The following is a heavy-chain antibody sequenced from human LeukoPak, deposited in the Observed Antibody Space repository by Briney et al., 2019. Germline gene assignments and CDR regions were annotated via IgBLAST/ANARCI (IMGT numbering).Heavy chain of an antibody. V-gene: IGHV4-59*01. CDR1: GGSISSYY. CDR2: IYYSGST. Sequence: SETLSPTCTVSGGSISSYYWSWIRQPPGKGLEWIGYIYYSGSTNYNPSLQSRVSISIDTSKNHFSLKLRSVTAVDTAVYYCARWGHFDTSGYFVVDYWGQGTLVTVSS. CDR3: ARWGHFDTSGYFVVDY. D-gene: IGHD3-22*01. J-gene: IGHJ4*02.